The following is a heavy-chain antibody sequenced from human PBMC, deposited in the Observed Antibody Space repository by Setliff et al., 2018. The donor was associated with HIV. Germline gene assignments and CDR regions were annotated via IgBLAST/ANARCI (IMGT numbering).Heavy chain of an antibody. J-gene: IGHJ3*02. CDR1: GASMGRHY. CDR2: IYYGESI. CDR3: ARPLTASYNFWGDALAI. D-gene: IGHD3-3*01. Sequence: SETLSLTCTVSGASMGRHYWSWIRQPPGKGLEWIGNIYYGESITYNPPLKSRVTISIDTSKNHVSLKLSSVTAADTAVYYCARPLTASYNFWGDALAIWGQGTMVTVSS. V-gene: IGHV4-59*08.